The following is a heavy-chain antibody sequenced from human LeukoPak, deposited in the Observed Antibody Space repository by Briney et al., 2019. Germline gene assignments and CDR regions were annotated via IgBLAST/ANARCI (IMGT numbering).Heavy chain of an antibody. D-gene: IGHD3-3*01. J-gene: IGHJ5*02. Sequence: SVKVSCKASGGTFSSYAISWVRQAPGQGLEWMGGIIPIFGTANYAQKFQGRVTITADESTSTAYMELSSLRSEDTAVYYCARVFSRAIFGPRGGWFDPWGQGTLVTVSS. V-gene: IGHV1-69*13. CDR3: ARVFSRAIFGPRGGWFDP. CDR1: GGTFSSYA. CDR2: IIPIFGTA.